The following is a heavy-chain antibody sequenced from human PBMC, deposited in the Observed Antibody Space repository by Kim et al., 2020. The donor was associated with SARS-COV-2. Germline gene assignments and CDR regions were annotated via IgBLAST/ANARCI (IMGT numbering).Heavy chain of an antibody. V-gene: IGHV1-8*01. D-gene: IGHD5-12*01. CDR1: GYTFTSYD. CDR2: MNPNSGNT. CDR3: ARAAVATIDPYYYYYGMDV. Sequence: ASVKVSCKASGYTFTSYDINWVRQATGQGLEWMGWMNPNSGNTGYAQKFQGRVTMTRNTSISTAYMELSSLRSEDTAVYYCARAAVATIDPYYYYYGMDVWGQGTTVTVSS. J-gene: IGHJ6*02.